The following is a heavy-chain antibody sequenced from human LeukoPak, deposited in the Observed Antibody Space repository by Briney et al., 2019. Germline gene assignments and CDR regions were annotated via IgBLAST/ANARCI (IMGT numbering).Heavy chain of an antibody. J-gene: IGHJ4*02. V-gene: IGHV3-21*01. CDR2: ISTSSSYI. Sequence: GGSLRLSCAASGFTFSSYTMNWVRQAPGKGLEWVSSISTSSSYIYYADSVKGRFTISRDNAKNSLYLQMNSLRAEDTAVYYCARGSGMTTVTLDYWGQGTLVTVSS. D-gene: IGHD4-11*01. CDR3: ARGSGMTTVTLDY. CDR1: GFTFSSYT.